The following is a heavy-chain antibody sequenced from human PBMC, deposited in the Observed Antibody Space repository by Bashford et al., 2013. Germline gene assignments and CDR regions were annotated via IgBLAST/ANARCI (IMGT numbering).Heavy chain of an antibody. CDR2: ISGSGGST. Sequence: VRQAPGKGLEWVSAISGSGGSTYYADSVKGRFTISRDNSKNTLYLQMNSLRAEDTAVYYCAKPVAARPISYGMDVWGQGTTVTVSS. D-gene: IGHD6-6*01. V-gene: IGHV3-23*01. CDR3: AKPVAARPISYGMDV. J-gene: IGHJ6*02.